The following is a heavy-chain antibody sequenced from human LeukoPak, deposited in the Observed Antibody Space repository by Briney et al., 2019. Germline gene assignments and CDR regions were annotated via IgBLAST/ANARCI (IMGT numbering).Heavy chain of an antibody. V-gene: IGHV3-30*02. CDR1: GFTLSHFG. CDR2: IHFNGTNK. Sequence: QPGGSLRLSCVISGFTLSHFGIHWVRQAPGKGLDWVAFIHFNGTNKNYADSVKGRFTVSRDNSKNTVYLQMSSLRGEDTAVYYCVRGDSMDYWGQGTLVAVSA. J-gene: IGHJ4*02. D-gene: IGHD3-16*01. CDR3: VRGDSMDY.